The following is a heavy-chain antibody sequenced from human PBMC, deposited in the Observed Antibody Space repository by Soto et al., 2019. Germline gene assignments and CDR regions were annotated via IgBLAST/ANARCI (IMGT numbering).Heavy chain of an antibody. V-gene: IGHV4-59*08. J-gene: IGHJ4*02. Sequence: SETLSLTCTVSGGSISSYYWSWIRQPPGKGLEWIGYIYYSGSTNYNPSLKSRVTISVDTSKNQFSLKLSSVTAADTAVYYCARLSGYGTFDYWGQGTLVTVSS. CDR1: GGSISSYY. CDR3: ARLSGYGTFDY. CDR2: IYYSGST. D-gene: IGHD5-12*01.